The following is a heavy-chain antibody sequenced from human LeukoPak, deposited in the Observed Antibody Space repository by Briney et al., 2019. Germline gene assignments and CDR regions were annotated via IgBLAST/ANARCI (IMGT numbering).Heavy chain of an antibody. CDR2: IYGSGNT. J-gene: IGHJ6*03. CDR3: ARLGYYFYDVDV. Sequence: PSETLSLTCTVSGGSISNFYWSWPRQPPGKRPEHIGYIYGSGNTNYNPSLESRLTLSLDRSKNQFSLKLRSVTAADTAVYYCARLGYYFYDVDVWGKGTTVIVS. V-gene: IGHV4-59*01. CDR1: GGSISNFY.